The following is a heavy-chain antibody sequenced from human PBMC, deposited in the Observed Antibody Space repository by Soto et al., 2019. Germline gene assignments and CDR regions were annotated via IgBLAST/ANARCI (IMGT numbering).Heavy chain of an antibody. CDR3: AKDIQWGLGYYFDY. CDR2: ISWNSGSI. D-gene: IGHD1-26*01. V-gene: IGHV3-9*01. J-gene: IGHJ4*02. CDR1: GFTFDDYA. Sequence: GGSLRLSCAASGFTFDDYAMHWVRQAPGKGLEWVSGISWNSGSIGYADSVKGRFTISRDNAKNSLYLQMNSLRAEDTALYYCAKDIQWGLGYYFDYWGQGTLVTVSS.